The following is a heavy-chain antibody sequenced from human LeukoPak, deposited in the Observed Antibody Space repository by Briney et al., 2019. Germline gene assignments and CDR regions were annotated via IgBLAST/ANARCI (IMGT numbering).Heavy chain of an antibody. CDR3: ARCGRGWDKNGSDYYYYYYMDV. CDR2: IYYSGST. V-gene: IGHV4-39*07. CDR1: GGSISSSSYY. J-gene: IGHJ6*03. Sequence: SETLSLTCTVSGGSISSSSYYWGWIRQPPGKGLESIGTIYYSGSTYYNPSLKSRVTISVDTSKNQFSLKLSSVTAADTAVYYCARCGRGWDKNGSDYYYYYYMDVWGKGTTVTISS. D-gene: IGHD6-19*01.